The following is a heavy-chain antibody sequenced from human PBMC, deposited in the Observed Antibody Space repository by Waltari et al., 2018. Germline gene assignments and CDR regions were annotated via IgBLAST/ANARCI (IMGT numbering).Heavy chain of an antibody. D-gene: IGHD1-1*01. V-gene: IGHV1-69*12. J-gene: IGHJ5*02. CDR2: IIPIFGTP. CDR1: GGTFGRFA. Sequence: QVQLVPSGAEVKKPGSSVKFSCRASGGTFGRFALSWVRQAPGQGLEWMGGIIPIFGTPNYAQRFQGRLTITADERTSTVFMELTSLTSDDTAIYFCARREIGGPLDPWGQGTLVTVSS. CDR3: ARREIGGPLDP.